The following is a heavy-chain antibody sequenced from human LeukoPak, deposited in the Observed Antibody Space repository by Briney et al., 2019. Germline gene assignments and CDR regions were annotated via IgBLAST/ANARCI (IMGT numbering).Heavy chain of an antibody. CDR1: GGSFSGYY. V-gene: IGHV4-59*08. Sequence: NPSETLSLTCAVYGGSFSGYYWSWIRQPPGKGLEWVGYIYYSGNTNYNPSLKSRVTISVDTSKNQFSLKLSSVTAADTAVYYCARHVRQYGDYANWFDPWGQGTLVTVSS. J-gene: IGHJ5*02. CDR3: ARHVRQYGDYANWFDP. CDR2: IYYSGNT. D-gene: IGHD4-17*01.